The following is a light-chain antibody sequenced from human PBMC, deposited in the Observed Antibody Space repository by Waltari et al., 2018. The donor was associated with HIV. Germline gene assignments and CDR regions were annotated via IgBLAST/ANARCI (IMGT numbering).Light chain of an antibody. CDR3: QSYDSGLRV. Sequence: QSVLTQPPSVSGAPGQRVTISCTGNRSNIGSPYDVHWYQQLPGTAPKLLIYGNSNRPPGVPDRCSASRSGTSASLVISGLPAEDEADYYCQSYDSGLRVFGGGTKLTVL. V-gene: IGLV1-40*01. CDR1: RSNIGSPYD. CDR2: GNS. J-gene: IGLJ2*01.